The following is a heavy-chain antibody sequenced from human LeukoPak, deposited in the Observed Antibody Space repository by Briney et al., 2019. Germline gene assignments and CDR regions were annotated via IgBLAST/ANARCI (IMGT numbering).Heavy chain of an antibody. CDR3: AKPPFLAAYYYYMDV. CDR2: ISGSGGST. J-gene: IGHJ6*03. V-gene: IGHV3-23*01. D-gene: IGHD2/OR15-2a*01. CDR1: GFTFSSYG. Sequence: GGSLRLSCAASGFTFSSYGMSWVRQAPGKGLEWVSAISGSGGSTYYADSVKGRFTISRDNSKNTLYLQMNSLRAEDTAVYYCAKPPFLAAYYYYMDVWGKGTTVTISS.